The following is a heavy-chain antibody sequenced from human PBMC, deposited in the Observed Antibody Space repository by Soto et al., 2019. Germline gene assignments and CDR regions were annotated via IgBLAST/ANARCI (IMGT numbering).Heavy chain of an antibody. CDR1: GFTFSSYD. CDR2: IGTAGDT. V-gene: IGHV3-13*04. CDR3: ARAIGPTLFDY. Sequence: AGGSLRLSCPASGFTFSSYDMHWVRQGPGKGPEWVSAIGTAGDTNYAGSVKGRFTISRENAKNSLYLQMNSLRAGDTAIYFCARAIGPTLFDYWGQGTLVTVSS. J-gene: IGHJ4*02. D-gene: IGHD3-22*01.